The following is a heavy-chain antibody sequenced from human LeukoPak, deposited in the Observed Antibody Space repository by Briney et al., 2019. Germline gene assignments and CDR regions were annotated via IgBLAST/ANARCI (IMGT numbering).Heavy chain of an antibody. CDR2: INSDGSST. V-gene: IGHV3-74*01. CDR3: ARGGAAMAYY. Sequence: QRWSSLRLSCSASGFTFSSYLMHWVRQAPGKGLVWVSRINSDGSSTSYADSVKVRFTNSKYNAKNTLHLQISSLRAVDTAVYYCARGGAAMAYYWGQGTLVTVSS. D-gene: IGHD5-18*01. CDR1: GFTFSSYL. J-gene: IGHJ4*02.